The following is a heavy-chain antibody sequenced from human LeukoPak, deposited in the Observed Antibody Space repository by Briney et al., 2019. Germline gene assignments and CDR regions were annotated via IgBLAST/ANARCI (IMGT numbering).Heavy chain of an antibody. J-gene: IGHJ4*02. CDR2: IHPSGIF. CDR1: GGSCDDYY. CDR3: ARGRDRSKTGDH. D-gene: IGHD5-24*01. V-gene: IGHV4-34*01. Sequence: SETLSLTCAVYGGSCDDYYCSWIRQPPGKGLEWIGEIHPSGIFYHNPSLMSRVTISIDTSKSQFSLRPTSVTAADTAFYYCARGRDRSKTGDHWGQGSLVTVSS.